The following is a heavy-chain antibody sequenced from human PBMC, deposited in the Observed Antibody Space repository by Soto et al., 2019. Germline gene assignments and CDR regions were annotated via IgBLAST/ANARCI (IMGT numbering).Heavy chain of an antibody. V-gene: IGHV3-15*01. J-gene: IGHJ3*02. CDR3: TTGPNLRPLAAFDI. CDR2: INSKSDGGTI. Sequence: PGGSLRLSCAASGFTFTNAWMTWVRQGPGKGLEWVSRINSKSDGGTIDYAAPVKGRFTISRDDSKNTLYLQMNSLKSEDTAVYYCTTGPNLRPLAAFDIWGQGTVVT. CDR1: GFTFTNAW.